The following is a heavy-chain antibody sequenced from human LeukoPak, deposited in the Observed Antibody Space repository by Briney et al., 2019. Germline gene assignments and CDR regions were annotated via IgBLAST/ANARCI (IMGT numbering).Heavy chain of an antibody. D-gene: IGHD2-2*02. CDR3: AKASRRHCPNTSCYTLDY. Sequence: SETLSLTCTVSGGSISSYYWSWIRQPPGKGLEWIGYIYYSGSTNYNPSLKSRVTISVDTSKNQFSLKLSSVTAADTAVYHCAKASRRHCPNTSCYTLDYWGQGTLVTVSS. J-gene: IGHJ4*02. CDR2: IYYSGST. CDR1: GGSISSYY. V-gene: IGHV4-59*01.